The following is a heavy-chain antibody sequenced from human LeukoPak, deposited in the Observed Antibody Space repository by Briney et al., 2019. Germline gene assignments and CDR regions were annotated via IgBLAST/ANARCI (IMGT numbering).Heavy chain of an antibody. J-gene: IGHJ4*02. CDR2: ISYDGSNK. CDR3: ARDFNSFLYYYGSGSYPDY. D-gene: IGHD3-10*01. CDR1: GFTFSSYA. Sequence: GGSLRLSCAASGFTFSSYAMHWVRQAPGKGLEWVAVISYDGSNKYYADSVKGRFTISRDNSKNTLYLQMNSLRAEDTAVYYCARDFNSFLYYYGSGSYPDYWGQGTLATVSS. V-gene: IGHV3-30-3*01.